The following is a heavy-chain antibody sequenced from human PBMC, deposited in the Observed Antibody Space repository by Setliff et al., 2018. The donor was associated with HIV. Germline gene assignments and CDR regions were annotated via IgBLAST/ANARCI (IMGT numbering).Heavy chain of an antibody. CDR2: INTNTGNP. Sequence: ASVKVSCKASGYTFTSYAMNWVRQAPGQGPEWMGWINTNTGNPTYAQGFTGRFVFSLDTSVSTAYLQISSLKAEDTAVYYCASSLMITFGGRPDYDDAFDIWGQGTMVTVSS. V-gene: IGHV7-4-1*02. CDR3: ASSLMITFGGRPDYDDAFDI. CDR1: GYTFTSYA. J-gene: IGHJ3*02. D-gene: IGHD3-16*01.